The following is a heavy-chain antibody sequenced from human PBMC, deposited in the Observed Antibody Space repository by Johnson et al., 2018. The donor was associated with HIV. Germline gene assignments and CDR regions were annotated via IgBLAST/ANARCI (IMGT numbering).Heavy chain of an antibody. J-gene: IGHJ3*02. CDR2: IYSGGGTT. D-gene: IGHD3-22*01. CDR1: GFTFSDYY. V-gene: IGHV3-15*01. Sequence: VQLVESGGGLVKPGGSLRLSCAASGFTFSDYYMSWVRQAPGKGLEWVSVIYSGGGTTDYAAPVKGRFTISRDDSKNTLYLQMNSLKTEDTAVYYCTTDGITLIVVSPGAFDIWGQGTMVTVSS. CDR3: TTDGITLIVVSPGAFDI.